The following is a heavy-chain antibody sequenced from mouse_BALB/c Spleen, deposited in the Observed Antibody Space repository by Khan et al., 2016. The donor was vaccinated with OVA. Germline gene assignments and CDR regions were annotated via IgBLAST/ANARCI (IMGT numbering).Heavy chain of an antibody. Sequence: EVQLQESGPGLVKPSQSLSLTCSVTDYSITSGYYWNWIRQFPGNKLEWMGYISYDGSNNYNPSLKNRISITRDTSTNQFFLKLNSVTTEDTATYYCARGYPFAYWGQGTLVTVSA. CDR3: ARGYPFAY. CDR1: DYSITSGYY. CDR2: ISYDGSN. J-gene: IGHJ3*01. D-gene: IGHD1-1*01. V-gene: IGHV3-6*02.